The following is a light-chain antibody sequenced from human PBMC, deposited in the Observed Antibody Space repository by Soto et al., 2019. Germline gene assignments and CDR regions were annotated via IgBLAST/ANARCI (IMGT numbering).Light chain of an antibody. V-gene: IGKV3-15*01. J-gene: IGKJ4*01. CDR3: QQHDNWPLT. Sequence: IVLTQSQATLSLSPGERATLSCRASQSVSSYLAWYQQKPGQAPRLLISGASTRATGIPARFSGSGSGAEFTLTISSLQSEDFAVYYCQQHDNWPLTFGGGTKVDIK. CDR2: GAS. CDR1: QSVSSY.